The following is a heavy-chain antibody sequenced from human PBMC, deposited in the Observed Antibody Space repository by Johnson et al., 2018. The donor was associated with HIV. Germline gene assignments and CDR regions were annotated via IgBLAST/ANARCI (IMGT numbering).Heavy chain of an antibody. J-gene: IGHJ3*02. CDR3: ARDSPRRVGVPDAFDI. D-gene: IGHD5-24*01. V-gene: IGHV3-30*02. CDR1: GFTFRNYG. Sequence: QVQLVESGGDVVQPGGSLRLSCAASGFTFRNYGIHWVRQTPGKGLEWVAFIRYDGDITYYLDSVKGRFTISRDNSKNTLHLQMNSLRAEDTAVYYCARDSPRRVGVPDAFDIWGQGTMVTVSS. CDR2: IRYDGDIT.